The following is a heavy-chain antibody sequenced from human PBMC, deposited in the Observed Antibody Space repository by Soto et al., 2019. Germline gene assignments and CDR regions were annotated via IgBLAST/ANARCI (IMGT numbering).Heavy chain of an antibody. Sequence: EVQLVESGGGLVQPGGCLRLSCATSGFNFSTYWMHWVRQVPGKGVVWVSRINTDGTTTDYADSVKGRFTISRDNAKKTLYLEMKSLRDDDTAVYYCTRDGGWRYYGGFDSWGQGTLVTVSS. CDR3: TRDGGWRYYGGFDS. D-gene: IGHD3-3*01. CDR2: INTDGTTT. CDR1: GFNFSTYW. V-gene: IGHV3-74*01. J-gene: IGHJ4*02.